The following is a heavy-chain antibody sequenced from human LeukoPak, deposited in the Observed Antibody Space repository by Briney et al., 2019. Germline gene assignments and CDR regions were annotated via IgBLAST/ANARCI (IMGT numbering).Heavy chain of an antibody. CDR2: TYYRSKWYN. CDR3: AREVDSHGTLFYYGMDV. J-gene: IGHJ6*02. D-gene: IGHD6-13*01. V-gene: IGHV6-1*01. CDR1: GDSVSSNSAA. Sequence: SQTLSLTCAISGDSVSSNSAAWNWIRQSPSRGLEWLGRTYYRSKWYNDYAVSVKSRITISPDTSKNQFSLQLNSVSPEDTAVYYCAREVDSHGTLFYYGMDVWGQGTTVTVSS.